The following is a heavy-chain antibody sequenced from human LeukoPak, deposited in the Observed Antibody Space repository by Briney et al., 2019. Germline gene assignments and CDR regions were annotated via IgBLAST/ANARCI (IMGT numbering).Heavy chain of an antibody. CDR2: IDPNSGGT. CDR1: GYTFTGYY. Sequence: ASVKVSCKASGYTFTGYYMYWVRQAPGQGLEWMGWIDPNSGGTNYAQKFQGRVTMTRDTSISTAYMGLSWLRSDDTAVYYCARRGPIGSSDYWGQGTLVTVSS. V-gene: IGHV1-2*02. J-gene: IGHJ4*02. CDR3: ARRGPIGSSDY. D-gene: IGHD2-15*01.